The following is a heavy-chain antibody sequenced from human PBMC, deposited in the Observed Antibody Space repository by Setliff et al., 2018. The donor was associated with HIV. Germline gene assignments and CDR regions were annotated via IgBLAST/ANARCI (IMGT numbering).Heavy chain of an antibody. CDR2: IFHSGNT. V-gene: IGHV4-38-2*02. CDR3: SRRTIWGDAFDI. J-gene: IGHJ3*02. CDR1: GYSISSGFY. Sequence: NLSETLSLTCNVSGYSISSGFYWGWIRQPPGKGLEWIGNIFHSGNTDQNPSLKSRVPMSVETSENQFSLRLNSVTAADTAVYYCSRRTIWGDAFDIWGRGTMVTVSS. D-gene: IGHD3-16*01.